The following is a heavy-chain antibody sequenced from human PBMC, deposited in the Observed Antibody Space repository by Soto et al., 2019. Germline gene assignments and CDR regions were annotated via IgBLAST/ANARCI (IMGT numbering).Heavy chain of an antibody. CDR3: AHSSPDPLTDGSGSQNWFDP. J-gene: IGHJ5*02. V-gene: IGHV2-5*02. CDR2: IYWDDDK. CDR1: GFSLSTSGVG. Sequence: QITLKESGPTLVKPTQTLTLTCTFSGFSLSTSGVGVGWIRQPPGKALEWLALIYWDDDKRYSPSLKSRLTLTKDTSKNQVVLTMTNMDPVDTATYYCAHSSPDPLTDGSGSQNWFDPWGQGTLVTVSS. D-gene: IGHD3-10*01.